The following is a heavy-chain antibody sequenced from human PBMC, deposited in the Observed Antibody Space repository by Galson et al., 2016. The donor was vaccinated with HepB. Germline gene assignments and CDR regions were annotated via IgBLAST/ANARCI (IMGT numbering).Heavy chain of an antibody. D-gene: IGHD4-11*01. CDR3: TKMTTLTTQGGYFDY. V-gene: IGHV3-23*01. CDR1: QFTFNSYA. Sequence: SLRLSCAASQFTFNSYAMSWVRQAPGKGLQWVSSTGGGSGTSYYADSVKGRFTVSRDNSKNTLYLQMDRLRAEDTAVYFCTKMTTLTTQGGYFDYWGQGTLVTVSS. CDR2: TGGGSGTS. J-gene: IGHJ4*02.